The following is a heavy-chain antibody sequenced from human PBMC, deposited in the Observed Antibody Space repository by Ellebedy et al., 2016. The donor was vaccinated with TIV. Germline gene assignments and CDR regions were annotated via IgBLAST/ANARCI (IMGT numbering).Heavy chain of an antibody. Sequence: GGSLRLSCVASGFSFRSDWMSWVRQAPGKGLEWVANIRDDSEKYYVDSVKGRFTISRDNSENSLYLQMQNLRADDTALYVCARRGSYGDYAFHINNWFDRWGPGTLVTVSS. CDR2: IRDDSEK. J-gene: IGHJ5*02. CDR1: GFSFRSDW. CDR3: ARRGSYGDYAFHINNWFDR. D-gene: IGHD4-17*01. V-gene: IGHV3-7*01.